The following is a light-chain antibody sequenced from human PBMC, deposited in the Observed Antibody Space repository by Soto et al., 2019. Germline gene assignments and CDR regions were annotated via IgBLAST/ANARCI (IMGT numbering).Light chain of an antibody. CDR3: QQYDSTPWT. J-gene: IGKJ1*01. Sequence: EIVLTKSHGTLSLSPGERATLSCRASQSVSSSYLAWYQQKPGQAPRLLIYGASSRATGIPDRFSGSGSGTDFTLTISSLQAEDVAVYYCQQYDSTPWTFGQGTKVDIK. CDR1: QSVSSSY. CDR2: GAS. V-gene: IGKV3-20*01.